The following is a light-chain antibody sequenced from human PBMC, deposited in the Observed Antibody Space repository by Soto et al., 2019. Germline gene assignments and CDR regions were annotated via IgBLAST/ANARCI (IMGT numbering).Light chain of an antibody. J-gene: IGKJ1*01. CDR3: QLYNTWHRT. Sequence: IVMTQSPGTLSLSAGDRATLSCRASRSITTHLAWYQQRPGQAPRLLIYHSSTRATGVPTRFSGSGSGTDFTLTINSLQSEDIAVYYCQLYNTWHRTFGQGTKVEIK. V-gene: IGKV3-15*01. CDR2: HSS. CDR1: RSITTH.